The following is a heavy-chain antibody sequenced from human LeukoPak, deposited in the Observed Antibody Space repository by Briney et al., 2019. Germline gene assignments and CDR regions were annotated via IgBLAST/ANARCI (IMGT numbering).Heavy chain of an antibody. J-gene: IGHJ5*02. CDR3: AKGASHDTVDWFDP. CDR1: GFSFSSYT. Sequence: GGSLRLSCTASGFSFSSYTMMWVRQAPGKGLEWVSTLTSSDGAAYYADSVKGRFSISRDSSKDTLYLQMNSLGPEDTAVYYCAKGASHDTVDWFDPWGQGTLVSVSS. V-gene: IGHV3-23*01. D-gene: IGHD5-18*01. CDR2: LTSSDGAA.